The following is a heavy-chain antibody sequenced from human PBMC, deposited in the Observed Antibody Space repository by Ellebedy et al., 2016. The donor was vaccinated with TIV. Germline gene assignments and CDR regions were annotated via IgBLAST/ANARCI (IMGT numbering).Heavy chain of an antibody. D-gene: IGHD5-18*01. V-gene: IGHV3-30*03. CDR3: ASEDTGNWFDT. J-gene: IGHJ5*02. Sequence: PGGSLRLSCAASGFNFRSYIMSWVRQAPGMGLEWVAITSHDGGIEYYADSVKGRFTISRDNSKKTLYLQMNSLRAEDTAVYYCASEDTGNWFDTWGQGTLVTVSS. CDR2: TSHDGGIE. CDR1: GFNFRSYI.